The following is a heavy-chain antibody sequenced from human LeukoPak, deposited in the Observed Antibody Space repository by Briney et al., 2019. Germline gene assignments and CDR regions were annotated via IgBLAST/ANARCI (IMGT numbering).Heavy chain of an antibody. CDR3: AKYTSGTSYRGLDQ. V-gene: IGHV3-23*01. D-gene: IGHD3-10*01. J-gene: IGHJ4*02. CDR2: IIGSAVNT. CDR1: GLTVSSYG. Sequence: GGSLRFSCGASGLTVSSYGMSWVRQAPGKGLEWVSTIIGSAVNTYYADSVKGRFTISRDDSKNTVYLQMNSLRAEDTAVYSCAKYTSGTSYRGLDQWGQGTLVTVSS.